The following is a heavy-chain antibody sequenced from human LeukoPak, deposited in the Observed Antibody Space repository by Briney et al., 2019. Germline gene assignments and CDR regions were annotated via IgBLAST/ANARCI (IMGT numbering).Heavy chain of an antibody. J-gene: IGHJ4*02. D-gene: IGHD2-21*01. CDR3: ARAPPTCGGDCYSAFDY. CDR2: ISSSSSTI. CDR1: GFTFSSYS. Sequence: GGSLRLSCAASGFTFSSYSMNWVRQAPGKGLEWVSYISSSSSTIYYADSVKGRFTISRDNAKNSLYLQMNSLRDEDTAVYYCARAPPTCGGDCYSAFDYWGQGTLVTVSS. V-gene: IGHV3-48*02.